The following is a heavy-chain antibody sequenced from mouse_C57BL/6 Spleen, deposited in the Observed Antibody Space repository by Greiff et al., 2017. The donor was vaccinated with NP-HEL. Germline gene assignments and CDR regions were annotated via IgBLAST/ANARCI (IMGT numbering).Heavy chain of an antibody. CDR3: ASETMVTHFDY. J-gene: IGHJ2*01. V-gene: IGHV5-17*01. CDR1: GFTFSDYG. D-gene: IGHD2-2*01. CDR2: ISSCSSTI. Sequence: EVKVVESGGGLVKPGGSLKLSCAASGFTFSDYGMHWVRQAPEKGLEWVAYISSCSSTIYYADTVKGRFTFSRDNATNPLFLQMTSLRSEDTAMYYGASETMVTHFDYWGQGTTLTVSS.